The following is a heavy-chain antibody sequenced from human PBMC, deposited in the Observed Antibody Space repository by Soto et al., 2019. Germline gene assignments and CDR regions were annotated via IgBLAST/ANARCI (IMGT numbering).Heavy chain of an antibody. CDR2: ILHTGST. V-gene: IGHV4-4*02. CDR3: ARSPRRVDGKWYLDY. CDR1: GDSFSSSNW. D-gene: IGHD2-15*01. J-gene: IGHJ4*02. Sequence: QVQLQESGPRLVKPSGTLSLTCGVSGDSFSSSNWWTWVRQSPGKGLEWIGDILHTGSTDYSPSLRSRVTLSIDASKKEFYLNLTSVTATDTAIYYCARSPRRVDGKWYLDYWGQGARVTVSS.